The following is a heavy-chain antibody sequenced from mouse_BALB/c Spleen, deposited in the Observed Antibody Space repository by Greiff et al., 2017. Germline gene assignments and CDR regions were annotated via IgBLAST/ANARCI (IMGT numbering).Heavy chain of an antibody. CDR1: GYSITSGYY. V-gene: IGHV3-6*02. CDR2: ISYDGSN. CDR3: ARALRYYAMDD. J-gene: IGHJ4*01. Sequence: EVQLQQSGPGLVKPSQSLSLTCSVTGYSITSGYYWNWLRQFPGNKLEWMGYISYDGSNNYNPSLKNRISITRDTSKNQFFLKLNSVTTEDTATYYCARALRYYAMDDWGQGTSVTVSS. D-gene: IGHD1-1*01.